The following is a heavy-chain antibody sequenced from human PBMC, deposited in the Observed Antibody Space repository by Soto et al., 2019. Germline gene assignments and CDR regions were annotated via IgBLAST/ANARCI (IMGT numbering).Heavy chain of an antibody. Sequence: TSETLSLTCAVSGYSISSGYYWGWIRQPPGKGLEWIGSIYHSGSTYYNPSLKSRVTISVDTSKNQFSLKLSSVTAADTAVYYCARDSDDLGILTAANWFDPWGQGTLVTVSS. D-gene: IGHD3-9*01. CDR2: IYHSGST. V-gene: IGHV4-38-2*02. CDR3: ARDSDDLGILTAANWFDP. CDR1: GYSISSGYY. J-gene: IGHJ5*02.